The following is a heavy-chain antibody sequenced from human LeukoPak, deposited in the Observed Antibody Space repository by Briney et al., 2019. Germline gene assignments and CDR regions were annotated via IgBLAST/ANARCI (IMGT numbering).Heavy chain of an antibody. CDR3: ARDTMQQLVPDY. D-gene: IGHD6-13*01. Sequence: SQTLSLTCTVSGGSISSGGYYWSWIRQPPGKGLEWIGYIYHSGSTYYNPSLKSRVTISVDRSKNQFSLKLSSVIAADTAIYYCARDTMQQLVPDYWGQGALVTVSS. CDR2: IYHSGST. CDR1: GGSISSGGYY. V-gene: IGHV4-30-2*01. J-gene: IGHJ4*02.